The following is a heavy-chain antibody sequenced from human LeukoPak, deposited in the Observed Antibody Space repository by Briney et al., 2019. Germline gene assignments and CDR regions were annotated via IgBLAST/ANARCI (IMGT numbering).Heavy chain of an antibody. D-gene: IGHD3-10*01. CDR1: GFTVSSNY. Sequence: PGGSLRLSCAASGFTVSSNYMSWVRQAPGKGLEWVSVIYSGGSTYYADSVKGRFTISRDNSKNTLYLQMNSLRAEDTAVYYCARDREITMVRGVINYFDYWGQGTLVTVSS. CDR2: IYSGGST. J-gene: IGHJ4*02. V-gene: IGHV3-66*01. CDR3: ARDREITMVRGVINYFDY.